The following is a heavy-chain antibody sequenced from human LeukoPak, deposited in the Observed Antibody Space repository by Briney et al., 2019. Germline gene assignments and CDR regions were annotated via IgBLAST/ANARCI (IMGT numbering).Heavy chain of an antibody. Sequence: PSETLSLTCTVSGGSISSYYWSWIRQPPGKGLEWTGYIYYSGSTNYNPSLKSRVTISVDTSKNQFSLKLSSVTAADTAVYYCARDPGGDYDSSGYYYYYYGMDVWGQGTTVTVSS. CDR2: IYYSGST. V-gene: IGHV4-59*01. CDR1: GGSISSYY. J-gene: IGHJ6*02. D-gene: IGHD3-22*01. CDR3: ARDPGGDYDSSGYYYYYYGMDV.